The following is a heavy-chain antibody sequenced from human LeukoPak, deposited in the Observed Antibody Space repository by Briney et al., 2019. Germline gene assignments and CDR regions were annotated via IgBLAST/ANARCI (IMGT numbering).Heavy chain of an antibody. Sequence: GGSLRLSCAASGFNLANHAMSWVRQTAGKGLEWVSAISGGGDITYYADSVKGRFTISRDNSKDTLFLQMHSLRPGDTAVYYCVREDTPATANYWGQGTLVTISS. CDR1: GFNLANHA. CDR2: ISGGGDIT. D-gene: IGHD2-21*02. J-gene: IGHJ4*02. CDR3: VREDTPATANY. V-gene: IGHV3-23*01.